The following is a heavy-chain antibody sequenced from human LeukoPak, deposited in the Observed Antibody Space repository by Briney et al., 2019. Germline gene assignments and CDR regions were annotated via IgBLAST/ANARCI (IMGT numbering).Heavy chain of an antibody. CDR1: GFTVSSNY. V-gene: IGHV3-53*01. CDR2: IYSGGST. CDR3: AKQLGYCSDGSCYFPY. Sequence: GGSLRLSCAASGFTVSSNYMSWVRQAPGKGLEWVSVIYSGGSTYYADSVKGRFTISRDKSKSTLCLQMNSLRAEDTAVYYCAKQLGYCSDGSCYFPYWGQGTLVTVSS. J-gene: IGHJ4*02. D-gene: IGHD2-15*01.